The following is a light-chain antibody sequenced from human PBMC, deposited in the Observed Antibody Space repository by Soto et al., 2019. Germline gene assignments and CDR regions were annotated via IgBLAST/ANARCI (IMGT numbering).Light chain of an antibody. Sequence: EIVLTQSPGTLSLSPGARATLSCRASQSVSSSYLAWYQQKPGQAPRLLIYGASSRATGIPDRFSGSGSGTDFTLTISSLQSEDFEIYYCQQYNNWPITFGQGTRLET. CDR1: QSVSSSY. J-gene: IGKJ5*01. CDR3: QQYNNWPIT. CDR2: GAS. V-gene: IGKV3-20*01.